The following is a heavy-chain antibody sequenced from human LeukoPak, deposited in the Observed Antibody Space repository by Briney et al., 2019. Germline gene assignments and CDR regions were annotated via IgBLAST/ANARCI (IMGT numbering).Heavy chain of an antibody. V-gene: IGHV4-59*08. CDR3: ASFSWGSGSYNQEAIWSWFDP. J-gene: IGHJ5*02. Sequence: SETLSLTCTVSGGSISAYYWSWIRQPPGKGLEWIGYINYSGNTNYDPSLKSRVTISVDTFKNQFSLKLSSVTAADTAVYYCASFSWGSGSYNQEAIWSWFDPWGQGTLVIVSS. D-gene: IGHD3-10*01. CDR1: GGSISAYY. CDR2: INYSGNT.